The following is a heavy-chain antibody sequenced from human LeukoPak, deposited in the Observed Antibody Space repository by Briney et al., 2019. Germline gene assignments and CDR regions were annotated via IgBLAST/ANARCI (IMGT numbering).Heavy chain of an antibody. D-gene: IGHD3-10*01. V-gene: IGHV3-9*01. J-gene: IGHJ4*02. Sequence: GGSLRLSCAASGFTFGNYAMFWVRQGPGKGLEWVSGISWISDYIGYADSVKGRFTISRDNAKNSLYLQMNSLRPEDTALYYCAKVGGAGSYFNSYFDHWGQGSLVTVSS. CDR3: AKVGGAGSYFNSYFDH. CDR2: ISWISDYI. CDR1: GFTFGNYA.